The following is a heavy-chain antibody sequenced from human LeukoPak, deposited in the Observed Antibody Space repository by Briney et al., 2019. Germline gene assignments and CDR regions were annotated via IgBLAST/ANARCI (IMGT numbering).Heavy chain of an antibody. Sequence: SGGSLRLSCAASGFIFSNFAMHWVRQAPGKGLEWVALISYDGSNKYYADSVEGRFTISRDNSKNTLYLQMNSLRAEDTAVYYCVKLFRPDYWGQGTLVTVSS. CDR2: ISYDGSNK. J-gene: IGHJ4*02. V-gene: IGHV3-30*18. D-gene: IGHD3-10*01. CDR1: GFIFSNFA. CDR3: VKLFRPDY.